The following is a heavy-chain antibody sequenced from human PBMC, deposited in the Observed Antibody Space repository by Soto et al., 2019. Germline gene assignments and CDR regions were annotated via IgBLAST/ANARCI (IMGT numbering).Heavy chain of an antibody. J-gene: IGHJ4*02. CDR3: ARPTPEKLGISPRDY. CDR1: GYSFTSYW. CDR2: IYPGDSDT. V-gene: IGHV5-51*01. Sequence: PGESLKISCKGSGYSFTSYWIGWVRQMPGKGLEWMGIIYPGDSDTRYSPSFQGQVTISADKSISTAYLQWSSLTASDTAMYYCARPTPEKLGISPRDYWGQGTLVTVSS. D-gene: IGHD7-27*01.